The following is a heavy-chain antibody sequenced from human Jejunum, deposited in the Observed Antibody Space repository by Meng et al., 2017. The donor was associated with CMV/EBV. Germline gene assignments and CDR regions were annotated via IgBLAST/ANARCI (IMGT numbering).Heavy chain of an antibody. CDR1: GDSVSINTVA. Sequence: HLRQSRPGPVTPSAHLSLTFAISGDSVSINTVAWNWIRLSPSRGLEWLGRTYYRSKWNSEYTVSVRSRISITPDTSKNQFSLQLTSVTPDDTAVYYCARGEDSSLDYWGQGTLVTVSS. CDR2: TYYRSKWNS. CDR3: ARGEDSSLDY. V-gene: IGHV6-1*01. D-gene: IGHD6-13*01. J-gene: IGHJ4*02.